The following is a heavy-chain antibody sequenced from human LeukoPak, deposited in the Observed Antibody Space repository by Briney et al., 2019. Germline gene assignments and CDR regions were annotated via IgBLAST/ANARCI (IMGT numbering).Heavy chain of an antibody. CDR2: IYYSGST. V-gene: IGHV4-59*01. D-gene: IGHD2-21*02. J-gene: IGHJ5*02. CDR1: GGSISSYY. Sequence: SETLSLTCIVSGGSISSYYWSWIRQPPGKGLEWIGYIYYSGSTNYNPSLKSRVTISVDTSKNQFSLKLSSVTAADTAAYYCARDQAYCGGDCYPQGGWFDPWGQGTLVTVSS. CDR3: ARDQAYCGGDCYPQGGWFDP.